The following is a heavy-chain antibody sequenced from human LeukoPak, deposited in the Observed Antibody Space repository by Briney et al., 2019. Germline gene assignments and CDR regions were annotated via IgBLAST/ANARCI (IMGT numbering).Heavy chain of an antibody. Sequence: PSETLSLTCTVSGGSISNYYWSWIRQPPGKGLEWIGYIYYSGSTNYNPSLKSRVTISVDTSKNQFSLKLSSVTAADTAVYYCARPPRGSPTWFDPWGQGTLVTVSS. D-gene: IGHD5-12*01. CDR3: ARPPRGSPTWFDP. J-gene: IGHJ5*02. CDR1: GGSISNYY. V-gene: IGHV4-59*08. CDR2: IYYSGST.